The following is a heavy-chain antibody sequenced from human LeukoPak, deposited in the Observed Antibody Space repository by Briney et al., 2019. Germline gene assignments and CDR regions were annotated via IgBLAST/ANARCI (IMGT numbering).Heavy chain of an antibody. CDR2: IYTSGST. D-gene: IGHD6-6*01. CDR1: GGSISSGSYY. CDR3: ARSGQLGLDY. J-gene: IGHJ4*02. Sequence: PSETLSLTCTVSGGSISSGSYYWSWIRQPAGKGLEWIGRIYTSGSTNYNPSLKSRVTISVDTSKNQFSLKLSSVTAADTAVYYCARSGQLGLDYWGQGTLVTVSS. V-gene: IGHV4-61*02.